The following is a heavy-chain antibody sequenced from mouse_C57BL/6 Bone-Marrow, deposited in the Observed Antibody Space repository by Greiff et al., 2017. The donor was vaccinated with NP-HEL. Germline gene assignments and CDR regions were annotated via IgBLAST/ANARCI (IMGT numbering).Heavy chain of an antibody. Sequence: EVQVVESGGGLVKPGGSLKLSCAASGFTFSSYAMSWVRQTPEKRLEWVATISDGGSYTYYPDNVKGRFTISRDNAKNNLYLQMSHLKSEDTAMYYCASPLLGFAYWGQGTLVTVSA. V-gene: IGHV5-4*01. CDR2: ISDGGSYT. CDR1: GFTFSSYA. J-gene: IGHJ3*01. D-gene: IGHD2-12*01. CDR3: ASPLLGFAY.